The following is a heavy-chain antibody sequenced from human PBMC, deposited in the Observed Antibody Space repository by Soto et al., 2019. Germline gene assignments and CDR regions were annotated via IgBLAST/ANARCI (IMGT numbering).Heavy chain of an antibody. CDR2: ISGSGGST. D-gene: IGHD6-19*01. J-gene: IGHJ4*02. CDR3: ATTRTRGIAVGCTEFDY. V-gene: IGHV3-23*01. Sequence: EVQLLESGGGLVQPGGSLRLSCAASGFTFSSYAMSWVRQAPGKGLEWVSAISGSGGSTYYADSVKGRFTISRDNSKNTRYLQLNSVRTYDTSVYYCATTRTRGIAVGCTEFDYGGQGTLFTVAS. CDR1: GFTFSSYA.